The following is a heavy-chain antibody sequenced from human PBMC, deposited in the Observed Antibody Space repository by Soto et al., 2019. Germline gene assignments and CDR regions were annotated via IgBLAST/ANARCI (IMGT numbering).Heavy chain of an antibody. CDR3: TRHWGYDYVWGQTTTPYYYGMDV. Sequence: GGSLRLSCAASGFTFSGSAMHWVRQASGKGLEWVGRIRSKANSYATAYAASVKGRFTISRDDSKNTAYLQMNSLKTEDTAVYYCTRHWGYDYVWGQTTTPYYYGMDVWGQGTTVTVSS. V-gene: IGHV3-73*01. D-gene: IGHD3-16*01. CDR2: IRSKANSYAT. J-gene: IGHJ6*02. CDR1: GFTFSGSA.